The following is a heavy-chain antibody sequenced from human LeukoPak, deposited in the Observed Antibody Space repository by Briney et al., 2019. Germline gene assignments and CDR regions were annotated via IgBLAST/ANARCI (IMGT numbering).Heavy chain of an antibody. D-gene: IGHD3-9*01. V-gene: IGHV3-21*01. CDR3: ARGILTDPPYFEY. Sequence: GGSLRLSCAASGFTFSSYSMNWVRQAPGKGLEWVSSISSSSSYIYYADSEKGRFTISRDNAKNSLYLQMNSLRAEDTAVYYCARGILTDPPYFEYWGQGTLVTVSS. CDR1: GFTFSSYS. J-gene: IGHJ4*02. CDR2: ISSSSSYI.